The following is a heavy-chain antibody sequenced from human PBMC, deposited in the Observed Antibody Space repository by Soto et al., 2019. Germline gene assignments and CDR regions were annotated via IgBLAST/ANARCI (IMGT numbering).Heavy chain of an antibody. V-gene: IGHV2-5*01. CDR2: IYSNDDK. CDR3: ALIKDCSRTDCFLASFDP. J-gene: IGHJ5*02. CDR1: GFSLSSSGAG. D-gene: IGHD2-2*01. Sequence: SGPTLVNPTQTLTLTCSFTGFSLSSSGAGVGWFRQSPGKALEWLALIYSNDDKSYSTSLKSRLTISKDTSRSQVVLTMTNMDPVDSATYYCALIKDCSRTDCFLASFDPWGQGTLVTVSS.